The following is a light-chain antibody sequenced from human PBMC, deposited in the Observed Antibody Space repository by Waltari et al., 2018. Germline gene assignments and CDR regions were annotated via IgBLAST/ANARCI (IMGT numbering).Light chain of an antibody. CDR1: KNIRSY. CDR3: QASYTTPYS. J-gene: IGKJ2*03. V-gene: IGKV1-39*01. CDR2: AAS. Sequence: DLQMTQSPSSLSASVGDRVTISCRASKNIRSYLSWYQQKPGIAPKLVIYAASTLQSGVPSKFSGRGSGTNFTLTITSLQAEDFATYFCQASYTTPYSFGQGTKVEIK.